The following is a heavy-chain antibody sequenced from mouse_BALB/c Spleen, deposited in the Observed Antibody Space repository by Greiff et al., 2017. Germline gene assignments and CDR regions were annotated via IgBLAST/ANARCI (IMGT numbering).Heavy chain of an antibody. J-gene: IGHJ4*01. CDR1: GFSLTGYG. D-gene: IGHD2-10*02. CDR3: ARGYGKGYYAMDY. V-gene: IGHV2-6-7*01. CDR2: IWGDGST. Sequence: VQLKESGPGLVAPSQSLSITCTVSGFSLTGYGVNWVRQPPGKGLEWLGMIWGDGSTDYNSALKSRLSISKDNSKSQVFLQMNSLQTDDTARYYCARGYGKGYYAMDYWGQGTSVTVSS.